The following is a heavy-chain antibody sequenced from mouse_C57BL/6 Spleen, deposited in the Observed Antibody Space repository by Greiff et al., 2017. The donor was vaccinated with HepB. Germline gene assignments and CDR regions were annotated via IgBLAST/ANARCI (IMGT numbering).Heavy chain of an antibody. V-gene: IGHV1-72*01. J-gene: IGHJ4*01. CDR2: IDPNSGGN. Sequence: VQLQQPGAELVKPGASVKLSCTASGYTFTSYWMHWVKQRPGRGLEWIGRIDPNSGGNKYNEKFKSKATLTVDKLSSTAYMQVSSLTSEDSAVYYCARGGAMDYWGQGTSVTVSS. CDR1: GYTFTSYW. CDR3: ARGGAMDY.